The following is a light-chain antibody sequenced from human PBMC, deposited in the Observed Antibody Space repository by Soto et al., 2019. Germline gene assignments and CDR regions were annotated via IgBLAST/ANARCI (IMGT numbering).Light chain of an antibody. CDR2: GAS. V-gene: IGKV3-15*01. Sequence: AQSPSFLPASVGDRVTITCRASQSVSSNLAWYQQKPGQAPRLLIYGASTRATGIPARFSGSGSGTEFTLTISSLQPDDFATYYCQHYNSYSEAFGQGTKVDIK. CDR3: QHYNSYSEA. CDR1: QSVSSN. J-gene: IGKJ1*01.